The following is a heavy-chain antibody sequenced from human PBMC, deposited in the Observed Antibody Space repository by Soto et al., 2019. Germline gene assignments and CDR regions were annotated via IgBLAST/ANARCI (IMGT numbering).Heavy chain of an antibody. CDR2: IYYSGST. D-gene: IGHD2-8*02. Sequence: SDPLSLPCTVAGDHISIGDYYWSWIRQPPGKGLEWIWYIYYSGSTYYNPSLKSLVTISVDTSKNQFSLKLSSVTAADTAVYYCARDVLQTGGHPWDGYYNYGMEVWGKGTTVTVSS. V-gene: IGHV4-30-4*02. CDR1: GDHISIGDYY. CDR3: ARDVLQTGGHPWDGYYNYGMEV. J-gene: IGHJ6*04.